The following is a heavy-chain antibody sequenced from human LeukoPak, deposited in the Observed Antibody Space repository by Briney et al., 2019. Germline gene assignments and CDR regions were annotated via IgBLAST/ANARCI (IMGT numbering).Heavy chain of an antibody. J-gene: IGHJ4*02. V-gene: IGHV4-59*08. CDR1: GRSISSYY. CDR2: IYYSGTT. D-gene: IGHD6-19*01. CDR3: ARRESSGFFDY. Sequence: PSDTLSLTCTLFGRSISSYYWSWIRQPPGKGLEWIRYIYYSGTTSYNPSLNSRVTISLDTSKNQFSLNLSSVTAADTAVYYCARRESSGFFDYWGQGTLVTVSS.